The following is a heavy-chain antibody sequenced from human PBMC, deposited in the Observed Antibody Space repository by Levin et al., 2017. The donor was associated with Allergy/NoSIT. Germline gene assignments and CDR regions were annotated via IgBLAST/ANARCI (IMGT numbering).Heavy chain of an antibody. CDR2: IWYDGSNK. Sequence: PGGSLRLSCAASGFTFSSYGMHWVRQAPGKGLEWVAVIWYDGSNKYYADSVKGRFTISRDNSKNTLYLQMNSLRAEDTAVYYCARGPRRYFDWLLSDKNEDYYFDYWGQGTLVTVSS. D-gene: IGHD3-9*01. CDR3: ARGPRRYFDWLLSDKNEDYYFDY. J-gene: IGHJ4*02. V-gene: IGHV3-33*01. CDR1: GFTFSSYG.